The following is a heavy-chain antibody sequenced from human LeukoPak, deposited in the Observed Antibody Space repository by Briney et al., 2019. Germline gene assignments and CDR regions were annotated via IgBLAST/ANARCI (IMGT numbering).Heavy chain of an antibody. J-gene: IGHJ6*03. CDR1: GFTFSSYG. CDR3: ARRWNSSSRWYYMDV. Sequence: GGSLRLSCAASGFTFSSYGMPWVRQAPGKGLEWVAVIWYDGSNKYYADSVKGRFTISRDNSKNTLYLQMNSLRAEDTAVYYCARRWNSSSRWYYMDVWGKGTTVTVSS. V-gene: IGHV3-33*01. CDR2: IWYDGSNK. D-gene: IGHD6-13*01.